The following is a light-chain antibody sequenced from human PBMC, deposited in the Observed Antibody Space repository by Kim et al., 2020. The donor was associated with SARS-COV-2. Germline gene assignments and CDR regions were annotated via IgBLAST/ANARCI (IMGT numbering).Light chain of an antibody. CDR2: KIS. V-gene: IGKV2-24*01. CDR1: QSLVNSDGKTF. CDR3: MQVAQYPYT. J-gene: IGKJ2*01. Sequence: DIVMTQTPLSSPVTLGQPASISCRSSQSLVNSDGKTFLSWLQQRPGQPPRLLIYKISNRVSGVPDRFSGSGAGAEFTLKISRVEAEDVGIYYCMQVAQYPYTFGQGTKLEI.